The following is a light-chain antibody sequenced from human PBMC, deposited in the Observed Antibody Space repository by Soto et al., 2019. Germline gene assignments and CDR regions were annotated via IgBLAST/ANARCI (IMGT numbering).Light chain of an antibody. CDR3: QQSYSPLRT. V-gene: IGKV1-39*01. CDR1: QTISSY. J-gene: IGKJ2*01. Sequence: DIQMTQSPSSLSASVGDSVTISCRASQTISSYLNWYQQKPGKAPKLLIYSASSLQSGVPSRFSGSGSGTDFTLTISSLQPEDFATYYCQQSYSPLRTFGQGTKLEIK. CDR2: SAS.